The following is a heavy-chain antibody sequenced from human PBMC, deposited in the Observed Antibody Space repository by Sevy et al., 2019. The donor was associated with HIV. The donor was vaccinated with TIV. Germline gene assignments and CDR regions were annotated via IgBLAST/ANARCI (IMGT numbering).Heavy chain of an antibody. Sequence: KQSQTLPLTCAISGDSVSSNNAAWNWIRQSPSRGLEWLGRTFYRSKWYNDYAVSMKGRITINPDTSKNQLSLQLTSVTPEDTAVYYCARDGLTYGGMDVWGQGTTVTVSS. CDR1: GDSVSSNNAA. CDR2: TFYRSKWYN. CDR3: ARDGLTYGGMDV. D-gene: IGHD1-20*01. J-gene: IGHJ6*02. V-gene: IGHV6-1*01.